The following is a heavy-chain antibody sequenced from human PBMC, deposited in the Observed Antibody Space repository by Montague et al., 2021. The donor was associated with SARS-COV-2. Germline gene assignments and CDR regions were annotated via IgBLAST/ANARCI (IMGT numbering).Heavy chain of an antibody. D-gene: IGHD6-13*01. J-gene: IGHJ4*02. CDR3: ARGESYSTSWYYFFDY. CDR1: GGSVSSYY. CDR2: IYYSGST. V-gene: IGHV4-59*02. Sequence: SETLSLTCTVSGGSVSSYYWSWIRQPPGKGLEWIGYIYYSGSTNYNPSLKSRVTISVDTSKNQVSLKLSSVTAADTAVYYCARGESYSTSWYYFFDYWGQGTLVTVSS.